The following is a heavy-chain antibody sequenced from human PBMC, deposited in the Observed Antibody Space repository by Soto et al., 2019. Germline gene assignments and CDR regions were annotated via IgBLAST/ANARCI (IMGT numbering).Heavy chain of an antibody. D-gene: IGHD2-21*02. CDR2: IYYSGST. V-gene: IGHV4-61*01. CDR3: ARSRILVTKYFHY. CDR1: GGSVGSGSYY. Sequence: SENLSLACTVSGGSVGSGSYYWSWLRQHPGKGLEWIGYIYYSGSTNYNPSLKSRVTISVDTSKNQFSLKLSSVTAADTAVYYCARSRILVTKYFHYWGQGTLVTVS. J-gene: IGHJ4*02.